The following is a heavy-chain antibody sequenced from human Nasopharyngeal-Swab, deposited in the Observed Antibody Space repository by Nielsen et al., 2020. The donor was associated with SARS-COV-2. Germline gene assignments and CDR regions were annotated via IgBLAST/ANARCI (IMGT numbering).Heavy chain of an antibody. D-gene: IGHD3-10*01. CDR1: GFTFRSYG. CDR2: ISSSSTYI. Sequence: GGSLRLSCAASGFTFRSYGINWVRQAPGQGLEWVSFISSSSTYIYYADSVKGRFTISRDNAKNSLYLQMNSLRAEDTAIYYCAREIRGSGSYQNWFDPWGQGTLVTVSS. CDR3: AREIRGSGSYQNWFDP. V-gene: IGHV3-21*01. J-gene: IGHJ5*02.